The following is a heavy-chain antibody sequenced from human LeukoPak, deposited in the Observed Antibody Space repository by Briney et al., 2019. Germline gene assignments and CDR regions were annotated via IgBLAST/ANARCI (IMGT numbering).Heavy chain of an antibody. CDR3: ARDTYDSSGYYYRNFDY. D-gene: IGHD3-22*01. J-gene: IGHJ4*02. CDR2: IIPIFGTA. Sequence: ASVKVSCKASGGTFSSYAISWVRQAPGQGLEWMGGIIPIFGTANYAQKFQGRVTMTRDTSTSTVYMELSSLRSEDTAVYYCARDTYDSSGYYYRNFDYWGQGTLVTVSS. V-gene: IGHV1-69*05. CDR1: GGTFSSYA.